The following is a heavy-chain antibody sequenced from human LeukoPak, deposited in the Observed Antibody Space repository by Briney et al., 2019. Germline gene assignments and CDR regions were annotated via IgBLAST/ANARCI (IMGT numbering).Heavy chain of an antibody. V-gene: IGHV3-23*01. D-gene: IGHD3-10*01. CDR3: AKRGVVIRVILVGFHKEAYYFDS. CDR2: ISDSSGRT. CDR1: GFTFISYA. J-gene: IGHJ4*02. Sequence: GGSLRLSCAASGFTFISYAISWVRQAPGKGLEWVAGISDSSGRTNYADSVQGRFTIARDNSKNTLYLQMNSLRAEDTAVYFCAKRGVVIRVILVGFHKEAYYFDSWGQGALVTVSS.